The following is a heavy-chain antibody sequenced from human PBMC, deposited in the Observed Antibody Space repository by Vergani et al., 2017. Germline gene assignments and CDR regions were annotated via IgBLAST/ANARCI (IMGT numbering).Heavy chain of an antibody. J-gene: IGHJ2*01. CDR1: GFTFSSYA. V-gene: IGHV3-23*01. CDR3: VKDIAASGNYWYFDL. D-gene: IGHD6-13*01. CDR2: ISGSGDNT. Sequence: EVQLLESRGGLVQPGGSLRLSCAASGFTFSSYAMSWVRQAPGKGLEWVSTISGSGDNTYYADSVKGRFTISRDNAKNSLYLQMNSLRAEDTALYYCVKDIAASGNYWYFDLWGRGTLVTVSS.